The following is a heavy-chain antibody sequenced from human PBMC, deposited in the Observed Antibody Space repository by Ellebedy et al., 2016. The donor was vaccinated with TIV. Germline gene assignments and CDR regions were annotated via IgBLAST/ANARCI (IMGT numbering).Heavy chain of an antibody. CDR3: AASESADSDY. V-gene: IGHV4-59*02. J-gene: IGHJ4*02. Sequence: MPSETLSLTCSVSGGFVSGYYWNWIRQFPGEGLQWIGYIYGPRTTNYNPSLKGRVTISMDTARRQVSLKMSSVTAADTAVYYCAASESADSDYWGPGTLVTVSS. CDR1: GGFVSGYY. D-gene: IGHD2-2*01. CDR2: IYGPRTT.